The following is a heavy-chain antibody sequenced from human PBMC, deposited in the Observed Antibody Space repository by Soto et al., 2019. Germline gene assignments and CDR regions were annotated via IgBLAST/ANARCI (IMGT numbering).Heavy chain of an antibody. J-gene: IGHJ4*02. CDR3: ATSTRLRFVKDY. V-gene: IGHV4-31*03. Sequence: KTSETLSLTCTVSGGSISSGGYYWSWIRQHPGKGLEWIGYIYYSGSTYYNPSLKSRVTISVDTSKNQFSLKLSSVTAADTAVYYCATSTRLRFVKDYWGQGTLVTVPS. D-gene: IGHD3-3*01. CDR2: IYYSGST. CDR1: GGSISSGGYY.